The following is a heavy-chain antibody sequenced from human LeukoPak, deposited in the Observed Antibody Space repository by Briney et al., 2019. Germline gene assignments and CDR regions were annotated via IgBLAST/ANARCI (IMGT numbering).Heavy chain of an antibody. V-gene: IGHV3-30-3*01. J-gene: IGHJ4*02. CDR2: ISYDGSIK. Sequence: GGSLRLSCAASGFTFSSYAMHWVRQAPGKGLEWVAVISYDGSIKYYADSVKGRFTTSRDNSKNMLYLQMNSLSAKDTAVYYCARGPGYSSGWYVLSVDYWGQGTLVTVSS. D-gene: IGHD6-19*01. CDR3: ARGPGYSSGWYVLSVDY. CDR1: GFTFSSYA.